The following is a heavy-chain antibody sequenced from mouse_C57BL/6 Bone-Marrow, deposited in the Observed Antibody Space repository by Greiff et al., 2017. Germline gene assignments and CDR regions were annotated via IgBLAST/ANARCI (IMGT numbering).Heavy chain of an antibody. CDR3: ARDERGGYCPAWFAY. CDR1: GYTFTEYT. D-gene: IGHD2-3*01. J-gene: IGHJ3*01. CDR2: FYPGSGSI. Sequence: VKLMESGAELVKPGASVKLSCKASGYTFTEYTIHWVKQRSGQGLEWIGWFYPGSGSIKYNETFKDKATLTAEKASSTVYMELSRLTSGDSAVYFCARDERGGYCPAWFAYWGQGTLVTVSA. V-gene: IGHV1-62-2*01.